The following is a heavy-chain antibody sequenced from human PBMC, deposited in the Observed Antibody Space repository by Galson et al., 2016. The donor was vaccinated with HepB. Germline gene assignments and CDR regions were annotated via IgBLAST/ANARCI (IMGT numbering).Heavy chain of an antibody. CDR2: ISYSGNT. CDR3: SRREKIVVVVFATQLYTSWFHP. J-gene: IGHJ5*02. Sequence: TLSLTCTVSGGSVTINNYYWDWVRQAPGKGLEWIGTISYSGNTDYNPSLKSRVTISVDTSKNQFSLKLTSVTAADTALYYCSRREKIVVVVFATQLYTSWFHPWGQGTLVTVSS. D-gene: IGHD2-15*01. V-gene: IGHV4-39*01. CDR1: GGSVTINNYY.